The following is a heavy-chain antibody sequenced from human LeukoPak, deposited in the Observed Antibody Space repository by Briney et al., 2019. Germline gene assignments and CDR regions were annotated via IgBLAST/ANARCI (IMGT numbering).Heavy chain of an antibody. D-gene: IGHD5-18*01. CDR1: GYTFTGYY. J-gene: IGHJ4*02. CDR3: ASSSLQLWQYYFDY. V-gene: IGHV1-2*02. CDR2: INPNSGGT. Sequence: ASVKVSCTASGYTFTGYYMHWVRQAPGQGLEWMGWINPNSGGTNYAQKFQGRVTMTRDTSISTAYMELSRLRSDDTAVYYCASSSLQLWQYYFDYWGQGTLVTVSS.